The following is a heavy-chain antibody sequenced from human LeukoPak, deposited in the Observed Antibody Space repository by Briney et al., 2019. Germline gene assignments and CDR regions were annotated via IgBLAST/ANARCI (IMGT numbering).Heavy chain of an antibody. D-gene: IGHD3-22*01. J-gene: IGHJ4*02. CDR1: DGSIGSYY. V-gene: IGHV4-59*01. CDR2: IHYSGST. Sequence: SETLSLTCSISDGSIGSYYWNWIRQSPGKGLEWIGHIHYSGSTHYNPSLQSRVSISIDTSKNHFSLKLRSVTAVDTAVYYCARWGHFDTSGYFVVDYWGQGTLVTVSS. CDR3: ARWGHFDTSGYFVVDY.